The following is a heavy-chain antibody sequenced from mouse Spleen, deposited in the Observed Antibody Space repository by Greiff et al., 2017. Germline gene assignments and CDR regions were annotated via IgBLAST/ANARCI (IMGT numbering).Heavy chain of an antibody. J-gene: IGHJ2*01. Sequence: VKLVESGAELVKPGASVKMSCKASGYTFTSYWMHWVKQRPGQGLEWIGYINPSTGYTEYNQKFKDKATLTADKSSSTAYMQLSSLTSEDSAVYYCARSNYCGSSYFDYWGQGTTLTVSS. V-gene: IGHV1-7*01. CDR2: INPSTGYT. CDR1: GYTFTSYW. CDR3: ARSNYCGSSYFDY. D-gene: IGHD1-1*01.